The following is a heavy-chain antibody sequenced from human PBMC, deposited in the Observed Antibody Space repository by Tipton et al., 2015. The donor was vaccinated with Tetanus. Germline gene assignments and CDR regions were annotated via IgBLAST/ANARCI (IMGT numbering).Heavy chain of an antibody. J-gene: IGHJ4*02. CDR1: GFIVSSHY. D-gene: IGHD6-19*01. Sequence: QLVQSGGGLIQPGGSPRLSCVASGFIVSSHYMSWVRQAPGKGLEWVSVMYSGGDTYYVDSVKGRFSISRDNAKNTLYLQMNSLRVEDTAVYYCVRDGGSSGWLAYWGQGTLVTVSS. CDR2: MYSGGDT. CDR3: VRDGGSSGWLAY. V-gene: IGHV3-53*01.